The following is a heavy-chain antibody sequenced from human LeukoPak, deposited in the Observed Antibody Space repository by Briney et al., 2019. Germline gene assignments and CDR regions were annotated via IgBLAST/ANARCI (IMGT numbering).Heavy chain of an antibody. V-gene: IGHV4-34*01. CDR1: GGSFSGYY. CDR3: ASPTYDSSGYGY. J-gene: IGHJ4*02. CDR2: INHSGST. D-gene: IGHD3-22*01. Sequence: SETLSLTCAVYGGSFSGYYWSWIRQPPGKGLEWIGEINHSGSTNYNPSLKSRVTISVDTSKNQFSLKQSSVTAADTAVYYCASPTYDSSGYGYWGQGTLVTVSS.